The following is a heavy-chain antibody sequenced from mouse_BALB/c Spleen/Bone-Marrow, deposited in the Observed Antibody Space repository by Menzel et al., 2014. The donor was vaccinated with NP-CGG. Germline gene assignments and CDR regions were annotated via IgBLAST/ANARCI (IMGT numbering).Heavy chain of an antibody. CDR2: INSDSSTI. J-gene: IGHJ4*01. V-gene: IGHV4-1*02. CDR1: GFDFSRYW. Sequence: EVMLVESGGGLVQPGGSLKLSCAASGFDFSRYWMSWVRQAPGKGLEWIGEINSDSSTINYTPSLKDKFIISRDNAKNTLYLQMSKVRSEDTALYYCARHGYYAMDYWGQGTSVTVSS. CDR3: ARHGYYAMDY.